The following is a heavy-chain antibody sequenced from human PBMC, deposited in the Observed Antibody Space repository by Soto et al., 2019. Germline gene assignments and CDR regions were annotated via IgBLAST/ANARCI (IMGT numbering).Heavy chain of an antibody. CDR2: IGGGGGST. Sequence: GGSLRLSCAASGFTFSNYAMGWVRQAPGKGLEWVSAIGGGGGSTYYADSVKGRFTISRDNSKNTLYLQMNSLRAEDTAVYYCAKTTEAVAGTVYGYWGQGALVTVSS. D-gene: IGHD6-19*01. V-gene: IGHV3-23*01. J-gene: IGHJ4*02. CDR1: GFTFSNYA. CDR3: AKTTEAVAGTVYGY.